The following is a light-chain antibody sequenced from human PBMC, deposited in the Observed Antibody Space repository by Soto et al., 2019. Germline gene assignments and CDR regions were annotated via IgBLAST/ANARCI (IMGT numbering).Light chain of an antibody. Sequence: EIVMTQSPATLSVSPGERATLSCRASQSVSSNLAWYQQKPGQAPRLLIYGASTRATGIPARFSGSRSGTEFTLTISSLQYEDFAVYYCKQYNNWPYTFGQGTKLEIK. J-gene: IGKJ2*01. V-gene: IGKV3-15*01. CDR3: KQYNNWPYT. CDR2: GAS. CDR1: QSVSSN.